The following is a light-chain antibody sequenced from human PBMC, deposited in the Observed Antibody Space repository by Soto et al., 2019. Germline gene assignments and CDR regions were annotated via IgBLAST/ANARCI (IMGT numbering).Light chain of an antibody. Sequence: EVVLTQSPATLSMSPGDSATLSCRASQSVSSNFAWYHQKPGQAPRLLIYGASTRATGIPARFSGSGSGTEFTLTFSSLQSEDFAVYYCQQYNDWPITFGQGTRLEIK. CDR1: QSVSSN. CDR2: GAS. V-gene: IGKV3-15*01. CDR3: QQYNDWPIT. J-gene: IGKJ5*01.